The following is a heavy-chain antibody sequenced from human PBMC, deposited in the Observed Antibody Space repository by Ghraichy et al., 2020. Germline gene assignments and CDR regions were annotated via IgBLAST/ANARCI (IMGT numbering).Heavy chain of an antibody. Sequence: LSLTCAASGFTFGSFWMSWVRQAPGKGLEWVANIKQDGSKIYYGDSMKGRFTISRDNAKNSLYLQMTRLRVEDTAVYYCARDGFGTCFDYWGQGILVTVSS. CDR1: GFTFGSFW. V-gene: IGHV3-7*03. J-gene: IGHJ4*02. CDR2: IKQDGSKI. D-gene: IGHD3-10*01. CDR3: ARDGFGTCFDY.